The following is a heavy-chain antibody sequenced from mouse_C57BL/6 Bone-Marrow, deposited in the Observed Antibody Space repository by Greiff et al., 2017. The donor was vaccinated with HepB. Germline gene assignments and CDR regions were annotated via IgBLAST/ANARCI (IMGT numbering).Heavy chain of an antibody. CDR2: INPYNGGT. J-gene: IGHJ3*01. Sequence: EVQLQQSGPVLVKPGASVKMSCKASGYTFTDYYMNWVKQSHGKSLEWIGVINPYNGGTSYNQKFKSKATLTVDKSSSTAYMELNSLTSEDSAVYYCARSHGSSSAWFAYWGQGTLVTVSA. D-gene: IGHD1-1*01. CDR1: GYTFTDYY. CDR3: ARSHGSSSAWFAY. V-gene: IGHV1-19*01.